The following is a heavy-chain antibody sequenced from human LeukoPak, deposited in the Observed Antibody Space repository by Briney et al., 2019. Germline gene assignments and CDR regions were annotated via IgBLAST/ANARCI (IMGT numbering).Heavy chain of an antibody. V-gene: IGHV4-59*01. CDR3: ARGGEGSGWYYYYYYYMDV. Sequence: SETLSLTWTVAGGSISSYYWSWIRQPPGKGLEWIGYIYYSGSTNYNPSLKSRVTISVDTSKNQFSLKLSSVTAADTAVYYCARGGEGSGWYYYYYYYMDVWGKGTTVTVSS. CDR1: GGSISSYY. CDR2: IYYSGST. D-gene: IGHD6-19*01. J-gene: IGHJ6*03.